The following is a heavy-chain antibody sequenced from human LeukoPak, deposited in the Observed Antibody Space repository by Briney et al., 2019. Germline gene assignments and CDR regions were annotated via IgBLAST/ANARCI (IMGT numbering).Heavy chain of an antibody. Sequence: GGSLRLSCAASGFTFSSYAMSWVRQAPGKGLEWVSAISGSGGSTYYADSVKGRFTISRDNSKNTLYLQMNSLTAEDTAVYYCPKCPSFTAVRHYYYYMHLWPKGTTVTVSS. J-gene: IGHJ6*03. CDR3: PKCPSFTAVRHYYYYMHL. V-gene: IGHV3-23*01. CDR1: GFTFSSYA. D-gene: IGHD6-13*01. CDR2: ISGSGGST.